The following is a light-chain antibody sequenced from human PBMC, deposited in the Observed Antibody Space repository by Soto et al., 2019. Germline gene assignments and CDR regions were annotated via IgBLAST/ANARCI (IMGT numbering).Light chain of an antibody. J-gene: IGKJ1*01. V-gene: IGKV3-11*01. CDR3: QDFDSPQWT. CDR1: QSVSSY. Sequence: ENVMTQSPATLSLSPGERATLSCRASQSVSSYLAWYQQKPGQAPRLLIYGVSMRADGIPDRFSGSGSGSEFTLTINRLEPEDFAVYYCQDFDSPQWTFGQGTKVDIK. CDR2: GVS.